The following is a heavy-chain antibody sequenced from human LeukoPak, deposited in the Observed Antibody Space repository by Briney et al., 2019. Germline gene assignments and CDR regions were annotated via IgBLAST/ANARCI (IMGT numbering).Heavy chain of an antibody. J-gene: IGHJ4*02. V-gene: IGHV3-23*01. CDR2: ISGSGGST. CDR1: GFTFSSYA. D-gene: IGHD2-2*01. CDR3: AKVPFHCSSTSCYPDLDY. Sequence: PGGSLRLSCAASGFTFSSYAMSWVRQAPGKGLEWVSAISGSGGSTYYADSVKGRFTISRDNSRNTLYLQMNSLRAEDTAVYYCAKVPFHCSSTSCYPDLDYWGQGTLVTVSS.